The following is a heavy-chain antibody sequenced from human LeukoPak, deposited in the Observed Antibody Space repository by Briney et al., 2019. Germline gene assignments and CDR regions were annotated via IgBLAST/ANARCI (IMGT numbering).Heavy chain of an antibody. D-gene: IGHD3-22*01. CDR3: ARDYYDSGGYSVDY. V-gene: IGHV4-38-2*02. CDR1: GYSISSGCY. CDR2: IYHSGST. J-gene: IGHJ4*02. Sequence: SETLSLTCTVSGYSISSGCYWGWIRQPPGKGLEWIGSIYHSGSTYYNPSLKSRVTISVDTSKNQFSLKLSSVTAEDTAVYYCARDYYDSGGYSVDYWGQGTLVTVSS.